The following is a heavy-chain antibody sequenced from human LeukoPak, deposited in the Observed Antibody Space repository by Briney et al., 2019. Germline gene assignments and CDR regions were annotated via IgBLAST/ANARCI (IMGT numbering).Heavy chain of an antibody. Sequence: GGSLRLSCAASGFTFSSYSMNWVRQAPGKGLEWVSSISSSSSYIYYADSVKGRFTISRDNAKNSPYLQMNSLRAEDTAVYYCARDSMVRGVIEAFDIWGQGTMVTVSS. V-gene: IGHV3-21*01. CDR1: GFTFSSYS. J-gene: IGHJ3*02. D-gene: IGHD3-10*01. CDR2: ISSSSSYI. CDR3: ARDSMVRGVIEAFDI.